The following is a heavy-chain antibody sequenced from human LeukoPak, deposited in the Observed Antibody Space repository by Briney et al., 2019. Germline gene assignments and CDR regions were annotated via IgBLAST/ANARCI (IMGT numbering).Heavy chain of an antibody. V-gene: IGHV4-39*01. CDR3: ASQHYYDFWSGYYKGWFDP. CDR2: IYYSGST. J-gene: IGHJ5*02. CDR1: GGSISSSSYY. Sequence: SETLSLTCTVSGGSISSSSYYWGWLRQPPGKGLEWIGRIYYSGSTHYNPTLKSRVTISVDTSKSQFSLRLSAVTAADTAVYYCASQHYYDFWSGYYKGWFDPWGQGTLVTVSA. D-gene: IGHD3-3*01.